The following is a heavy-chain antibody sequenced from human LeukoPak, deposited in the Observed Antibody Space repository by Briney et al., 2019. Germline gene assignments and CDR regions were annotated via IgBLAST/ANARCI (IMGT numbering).Heavy chain of an antibody. CDR3: ARDRREFGGWSDY. J-gene: IGHJ4*02. Sequence: GGSLRLSCAASGFTSSSYSMNWVRQAPGKGLEWVSSISSSSSYIYYADSVKGRFTISRDNAKNSLYLQMNSLRAEDTAVYYCARDRREFGGWSDYWGQGTLVTVSS. V-gene: IGHV3-21*01. CDR2: ISSSSSYI. CDR1: GFTSSSYS. D-gene: IGHD6-19*01.